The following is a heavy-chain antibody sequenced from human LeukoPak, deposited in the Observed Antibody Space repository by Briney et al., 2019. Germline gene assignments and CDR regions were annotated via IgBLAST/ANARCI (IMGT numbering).Heavy chain of an antibody. CDR3: ASSQGLLNAVAGYAFDI. CDR2: IYHSGST. CDR1: GGSINSSNW. V-gene: IGHV4-4*02. J-gene: IGHJ3*02. D-gene: IGHD6-19*01. Sequence: PSGTLSLTCAVSGGSINSSNWWTWVRQPPGKGLEWIGEIYHSGSTNFNPSLRSRVTISVDKSKNHFSLRLTSVTAADTAVYYCASSQGLLNAVAGYAFDIWGQGTMVTVSS.